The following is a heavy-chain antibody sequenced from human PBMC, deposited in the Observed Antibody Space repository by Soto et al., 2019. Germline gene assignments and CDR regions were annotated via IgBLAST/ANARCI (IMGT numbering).Heavy chain of an antibody. V-gene: IGHV4-59*01. D-gene: IGHD1-7*01. Sequence: QVQLQESGPGLVKPSETLSLTCTVSGGSISSYYWSWIRQPPGKGLEWIGYIYYSGSTNYNPSLKSRVTISVDTSKNQFSLKLSSVTAADTAVYYCARAITGTTFVLSYYYYMDVWGKGTTVTVSS. CDR3: ARAITGTTFVLSYYYYMDV. CDR2: IYYSGST. CDR1: GGSISSYY. J-gene: IGHJ6*03.